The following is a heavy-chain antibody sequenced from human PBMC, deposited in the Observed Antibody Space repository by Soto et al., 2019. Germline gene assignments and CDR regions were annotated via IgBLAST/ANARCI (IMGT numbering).Heavy chain of an antibody. V-gene: IGHV3-33*01. J-gene: IGHJ6*02. CDR1: GFTFSSYG. Sequence: QVQLVESGGGVVQPGRSLRLSCAASGFTFSSYGMHWVRQAPGKGLEWVAVIWYDGSDKYYVDSVKGRFTISRDNSKNTLYLQMNSLRVEAMDVYYCATGNCSESGTGYDHGMDVWGQGTRVTVSS. CDR3: ATGNCSESGTGYDHGMDV. D-gene: IGHD3-3*01. CDR2: IWYDGSDK.